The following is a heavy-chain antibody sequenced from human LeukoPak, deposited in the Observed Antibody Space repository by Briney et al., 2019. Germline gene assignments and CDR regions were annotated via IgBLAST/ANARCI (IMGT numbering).Heavy chain of an antibody. CDR3: ATLTITGDFDY. CDR2: ISYDGRIT. V-gene: IGHV3-30*02. Sequence: QPGGSLRLSCAASGFTFNGYGFHWVRQAPGKGLEWVSFISYDGRITYYADSVKGRFTISRDNSKNILYLQMNSLKPEDTSLYFCATLTITGDFDYWGQGTLVTVSS. D-gene: IGHD1-20*01. J-gene: IGHJ4*02. CDR1: GFTFNGYG.